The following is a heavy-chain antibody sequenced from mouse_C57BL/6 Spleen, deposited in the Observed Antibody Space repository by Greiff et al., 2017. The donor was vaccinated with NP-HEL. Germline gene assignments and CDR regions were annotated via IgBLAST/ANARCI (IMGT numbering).Heavy chain of an antibody. CDR2: IDPSDSYT. CDR1: GYTFTSYW. D-gene: IGHD2-5*01. V-gene: IGHV1-69*01. J-gene: IGHJ1*03. Sequence: VQLQQSGAELVMPGASVKLSCKASGYTFTSYWMHWVKQRPGQGLEWIGEIDPSDSYTNYNQKFKGKSTLTVDKSSSTAYMQLSSLTSEDSAVYYCARAYSKWYFDVWGTGTTVTVSS. CDR3: ARAYSKWYFDV.